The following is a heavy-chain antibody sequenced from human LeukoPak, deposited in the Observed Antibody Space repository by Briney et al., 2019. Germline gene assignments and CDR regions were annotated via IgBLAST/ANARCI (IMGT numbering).Heavy chain of an antibody. D-gene: IGHD5-18*01. CDR1: GFTFSTSE. J-gene: IGHJ3*02. CDR3: ARVDTGDAFDI. CDR2: MSSSGSQI. Sequence: QPGGSLDLSCAAPGFTFSTSEMSWVRQAPGKGLEGISYMSSSGSQIFYADSVKGRFIISRDNARNSLYLQMSRLRAEDTAVYYCARVDTGDAFDIWGQGTMVTVSS. V-gene: IGHV3-48*03.